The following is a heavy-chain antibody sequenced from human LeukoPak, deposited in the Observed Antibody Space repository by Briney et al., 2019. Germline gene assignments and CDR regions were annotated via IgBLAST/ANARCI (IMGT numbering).Heavy chain of an antibody. Sequence: ASVKVSCKASGYTFTSYAMNWVRQAPGQGLEWMGWINTNIGNPTYAQGFTGRFVFSLDTSVSTAYLQISSLKAEDTAVYYCAREGEYSGSPNFDYWGQGTLVTVSS. D-gene: IGHD1-26*01. CDR3: AREGEYSGSPNFDY. J-gene: IGHJ4*02. V-gene: IGHV7-4-1*02. CDR1: GYTFTSYA. CDR2: INTNIGNP.